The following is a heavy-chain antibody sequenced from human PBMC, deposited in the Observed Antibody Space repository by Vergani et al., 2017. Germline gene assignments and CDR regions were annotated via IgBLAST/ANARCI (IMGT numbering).Heavy chain of an antibody. CDR3: ARDAHSSGYYYPKHLGYFDL. D-gene: IGHD3-22*01. V-gene: IGHV4-31*03. Sequence: QVQLQESGPGLVKPSQTLSLTCTVSGGSISSGGYYWSWIRQHPGKGLEWIGYIYYSGSTYYNPSLKSRVTISVDTSKNQFSLKLSSVTAADTAVYYCARDAHSSGYYYPKHLGYFDLWGRGTLVTVSS. J-gene: IGHJ2*01. CDR1: GGSISSGGYY. CDR2: IYYSGST.